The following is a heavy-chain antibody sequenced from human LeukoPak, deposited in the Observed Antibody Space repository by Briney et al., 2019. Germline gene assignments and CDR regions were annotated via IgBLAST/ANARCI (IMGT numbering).Heavy chain of an antibody. J-gene: IGHJ4*02. CDR2: IKQDGSEK. Sequence: PGGSLRLSCAASGFTFVNSWMTWVRQAPGKGLEWVASIKQDGSEKYYVDSVKGRFTISRDNAKNSLYLQMNSLRAEDTAVYYCAREGIAVAVYLNYWGQGTLVTVSS. CDR3: AREGIAVAVYLNY. D-gene: IGHD6-19*01. V-gene: IGHV3-7*03. CDR1: GFTFVNSW.